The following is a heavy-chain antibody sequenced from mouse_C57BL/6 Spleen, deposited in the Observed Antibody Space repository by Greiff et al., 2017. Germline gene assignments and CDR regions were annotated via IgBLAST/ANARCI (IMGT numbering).Heavy chain of an antibody. CDR2: IDPETGGT. CDR3: TRYDGYIYWYFDV. CDR1: GYTFTDYE. J-gene: IGHJ1*03. D-gene: IGHD2-3*01. Sequence: VQRVESGAELVRPGASVTLSCKASGYTFTDYEMHWVKQTPVHGLEWIGAIDPETGGTAYNQKFKGKAILTADKSSSTAYMELRSLTSEDSAVYYCTRYDGYIYWYFDVWGTGTTVTVSS. V-gene: IGHV1-15*01.